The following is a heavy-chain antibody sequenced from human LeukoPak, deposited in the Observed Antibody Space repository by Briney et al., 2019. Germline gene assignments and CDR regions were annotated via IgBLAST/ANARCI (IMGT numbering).Heavy chain of an antibody. CDR1: GGSVTSADYY. D-gene: IGHD3-22*01. J-gene: IGHJ6*02. CDR3: ARMYYFEGSGLPYGLDV. CDR2: IYHSGST. Sequence: SQTLSLTCSVSGGSVTSADYYWTWIRQSPVKGLEWIGYIYHSGSTYYNPSLKSRLTISLDTSKNQFSLKLSSVTAADTAVYYCARMYYFEGSGLPYGLDVWGQGTTVAVSS. V-gene: IGHV4-30-4*01.